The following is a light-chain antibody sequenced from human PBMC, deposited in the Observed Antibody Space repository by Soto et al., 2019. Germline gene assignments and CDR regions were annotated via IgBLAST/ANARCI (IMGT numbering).Light chain of an antibody. V-gene: IGLV6-57*03. CDR1: SGSIASNY. CDR2: EDN. J-gene: IGLJ3*02. Sequence: NFMLTQPHSVSESPXKTVTIXCTRSSGSIASNYVQWYQQRPGSAPTTVIYEDNQRPSGVPDRFSGSIDSSSNSASLTISGLKTEDEADYYCQSYDSSNRVFGGGTKLTVL. CDR3: QSYDSSNRV.